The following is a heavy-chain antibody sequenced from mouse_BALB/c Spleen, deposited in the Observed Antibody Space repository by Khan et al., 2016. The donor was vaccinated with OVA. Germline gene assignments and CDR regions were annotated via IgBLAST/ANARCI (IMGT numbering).Heavy chain of an antibody. CDR3: ARIKKIVATYFDY. CDR1: GYTFTSYW. D-gene: IGHD1-1*01. Sequence: QVQLQQSGAELVKAGASVKMSCKASGYTFTSYWMHWVKQRLGQGLEWFAETNPTNGRTYYNEKFKSKAKLTVDKSSSTAYMLLSGPTFEDSAVYYGARIKKIVATYFDYWGQGTTLTVSS. CDR2: TNPTNGRT. V-gene: IGHV1S81*02. J-gene: IGHJ2*01.